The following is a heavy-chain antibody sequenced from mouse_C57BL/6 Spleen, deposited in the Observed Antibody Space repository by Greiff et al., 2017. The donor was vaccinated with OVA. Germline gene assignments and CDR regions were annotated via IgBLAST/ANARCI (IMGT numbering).Heavy chain of an antibody. CDR2: IYPGDGDT. CDR3: ARRRNYAMDY. J-gene: IGHJ4*01. CDR1: GYAFSSSW. Sequence: QVQLQQSGPELVKPGASVKISCKASGYAFSSSWMNWVKQRPGKGLEWIGRIYPGDGDTNYNGKFKGKATLTADKSSSTAYMQLSSLTSEDSAVYFCARRRNYAMDYWGQGTSVTVSS. V-gene: IGHV1-82*01.